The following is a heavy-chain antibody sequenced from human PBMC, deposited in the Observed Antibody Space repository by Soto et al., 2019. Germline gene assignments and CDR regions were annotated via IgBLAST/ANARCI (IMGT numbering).Heavy chain of an antibody. V-gene: IGHV3-11*01. CDR1: GFTFSDYY. J-gene: IGHJ4*02. CDR3: ARDGTEYYGEYYDY. CDR2: VGTRGNTK. D-gene: IGHD4-17*01. Sequence: GGSLRLSCATSGFTFSDYYMSWIRQAPGKGLEWVSYVGTRGNTKYYADSVRGRFTISRDNAKNSLYLQMNSLRADDTAVYYCARDGTEYYGEYYDYWGQGIPVTVSS.